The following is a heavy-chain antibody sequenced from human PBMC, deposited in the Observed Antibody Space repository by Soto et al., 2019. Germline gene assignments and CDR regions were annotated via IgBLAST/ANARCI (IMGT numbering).Heavy chain of an antibody. CDR2: ISSSSSYT. D-gene: IGHD5-18*01. CDR3: ASGGYSYGHSRFDY. CDR1: AFTSSDYY. V-gene: IGHV3-11*06. J-gene: IGHJ4*02. Sequence: PGGSLRLSCAASAFTSSDYYISWVRQLPGKGLEWVSYISSSSSYTNYADTVKGRFTISRDNAKNSLYLQMNSLRAEDTAVYYCASGGYSYGHSRFDYWGQGTLVTVSS.